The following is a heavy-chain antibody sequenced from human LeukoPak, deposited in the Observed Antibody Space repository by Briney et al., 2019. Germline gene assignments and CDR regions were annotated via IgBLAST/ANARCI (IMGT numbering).Heavy chain of an antibody. CDR2: INPNSGGT. V-gene: IGHV1-2*02. J-gene: IGHJ4*02. D-gene: IGHD1-26*01. CDR3: ARDEYSGSSDFDY. CDR1: GYTFTGYY. Sequence: ASVKVSCKASGYTFTGYYMHWVRQAPGQGLEWIGWINPNSGGTNYAQKFQGRVTMTRDTSISTAYMELSRLRSDDTAVYYCARDEYSGSSDFDYWGQGTLVTVSS.